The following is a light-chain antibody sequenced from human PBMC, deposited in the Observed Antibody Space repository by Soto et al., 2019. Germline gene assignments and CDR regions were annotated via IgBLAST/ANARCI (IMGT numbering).Light chain of an antibody. CDR2: GAS. CDR3: HQYGSSAFT. Sequence: VLTQSPVTLSLSPGERATLSCRASQSVSSPYLAWYQQKPGQPPRLLIYGASSRATDIPDRFVGSGSGTEFTLTIARLAPEDFAMYYCHQYGSSAFTFGPVTKVDF. V-gene: IGKV3-20*01. CDR1: QSVSSPY. J-gene: IGKJ3*01.